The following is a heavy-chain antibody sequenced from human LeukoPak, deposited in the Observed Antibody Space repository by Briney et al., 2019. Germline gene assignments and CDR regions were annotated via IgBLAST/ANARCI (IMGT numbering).Heavy chain of an antibody. Sequence: GGSLRLSCAASGFTFSSYAMSWVRQAPGKGLEWVSAISGSGGSTYYADSVKGRFTISRDNAKNSLYLQMNSLRAEDTAVYYCARDAAMVRGVSHWFDPWGQGTLVTVSS. CDR1: GFTFSSYA. V-gene: IGHV3-23*01. CDR3: ARDAAMVRGVSHWFDP. CDR2: ISGSGGST. D-gene: IGHD3-10*01. J-gene: IGHJ5*02.